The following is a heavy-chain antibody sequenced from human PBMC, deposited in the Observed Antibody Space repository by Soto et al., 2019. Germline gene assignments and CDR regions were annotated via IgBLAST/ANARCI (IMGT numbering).Heavy chain of an antibody. CDR3: ARRGSPKELYYYGMDV. CDR1: GFTFSSYA. D-gene: IGHD1-7*01. V-gene: IGHV3-30-3*01. Sequence: QVQLVESGGGVVQPGRSLRLSCAASGFTFSSYAMHWVRQAPGKGLEWVAVISYDGSNIYYADSVKGRFTISRDNSKNTLYLQMNSLRAEDTAVYYCARRGSPKELYYYGMDVWGQGTTVTVSS. J-gene: IGHJ6*02. CDR2: ISYDGSNI.